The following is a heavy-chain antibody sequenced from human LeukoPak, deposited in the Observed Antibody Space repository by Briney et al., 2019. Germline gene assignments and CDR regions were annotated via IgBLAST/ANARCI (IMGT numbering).Heavy chain of an antibody. D-gene: IGHD4-23*01. V-gene: IGHV3-48*01. J-gene: IGHJ4*02. Sequence: PGGSLRLSCAASGFTFSSYSMNWVRQAPGKGLEWVSYISSSSTIYYADSVKGRFTISRDNAKNSLYLQMNSLRAEDTAVYYCARAHDYGGNFDDYWGQGTLVTVSS. CDR2: ISSSSTI. CDR1: GFTFSSYS. CDR3: ARAHDYGGNFDDY.